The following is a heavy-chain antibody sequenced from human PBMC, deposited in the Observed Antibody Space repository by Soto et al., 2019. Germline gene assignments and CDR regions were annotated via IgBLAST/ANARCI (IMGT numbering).Heavy chain of an antibody. CDR3: AGYAEYYDTSGPHDAFDI. D-gene: IGHD3-22*01. Sequence: GGSLRLSCAASGFTFSSYIMNWVRQAPGKGLEWVSYISTSSLTIYYADSVKGRFTISRDNAKNSLYLQMNSLRAEDTAVYYCAGYAEYYDTSGPHDAFDIWGQGTMVTVSS. CDR2: ISTSSLTI. V-gene: IGHV3-48*01. J-gene: IGHJ3*02. CDR1: GFTFSSYI.